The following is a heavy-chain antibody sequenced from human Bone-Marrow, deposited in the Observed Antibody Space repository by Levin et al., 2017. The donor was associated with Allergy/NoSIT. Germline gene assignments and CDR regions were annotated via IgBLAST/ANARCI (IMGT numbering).Heavy chain of an antibody. Sequence: SQTLSLTCTVSDDSISSSFWTWIRQAPGGRLEWIGNADSTGSAKYNPSLKSRVTISVDTSKNQFSLKLTSVTVADTAVYYCARDRIAVAANWFDSWGQGTLVTVSS. CDR2: ADSTGSA. J-gene: IGHJ5*01. D-gene: IGHD6-19*01. CDR1: DDSISSSF. V-gene: IGHV4-59*01. CDR3: ARDRIAVAANWFDS.